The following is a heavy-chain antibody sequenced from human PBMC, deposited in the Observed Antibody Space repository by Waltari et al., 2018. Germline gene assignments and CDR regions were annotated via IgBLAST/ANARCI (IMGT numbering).Heavy chain of an antibody. CDR1: GDSINTDSYY. D-gene: IGHD3-16*01. J-gene: IGHJ4*02. CDR3: ARRWGGRLGPNKDRPPFDY. V-gene: IGHV4-39*01. CDR2: VHSTWNT. Sequence: QLQLQESGPRLVKPSETLSLTCSVSGDSINTDSYYWGWIRQSPGKTLEWIGSVHSTWNTYYTPSLKSRRSMSIDASKSQFSLNLTSVTTADTATYFCARRWGGRLGPNKDRPPFDYWGQGTLVTVSS.